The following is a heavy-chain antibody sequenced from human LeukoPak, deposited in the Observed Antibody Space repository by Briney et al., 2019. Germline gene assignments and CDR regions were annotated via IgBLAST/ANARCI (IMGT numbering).Heavy chain of an antibody. CDR1: GGTFSSYA. CDR2: IIPIFGTA. CDR3: ARSGIVATIGEDYYYYGMDV. Sequence: SEKVSCKASGGTFSSYAISWVRQAPGQGLEWMGGIIPIFGTANYAQKFQGRVTITADESTSTAYMELSSLRSEDTAVYYCARSGIVATIGEDYYYYGMDVWGKGTTVTVSS. V-gene: IGHV1-69*13. J-gene: IGHJ6*04. D-gene: IGHD5-12*01.